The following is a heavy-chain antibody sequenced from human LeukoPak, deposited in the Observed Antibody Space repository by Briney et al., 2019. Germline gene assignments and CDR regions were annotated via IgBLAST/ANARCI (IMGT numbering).Heavy chain of an antibody. J-gene: IGHJ4*02. D-gene: IGHD4-11*01. Sequence: ASVKVSCKASGYAFNHYSKYTIHWVRRAPGQRREWMGWINAGFGETRYSQKFQGRVTFTADTSANTAYMELNSLISEDTAVYYCARDSDASNWAWVYWGQGTLVTVSS. CDR3: ARDSDASNWAWVY. CDR2: INAGFGET. CDR1: GYAFNHYSKYT. V-gene: IGHV1-3*01.